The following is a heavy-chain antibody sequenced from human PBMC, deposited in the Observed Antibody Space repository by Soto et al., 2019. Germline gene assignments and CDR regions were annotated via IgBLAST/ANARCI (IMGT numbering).Heavy chain of an antibody. CDR3: ARDLPTVLTLSPTYYGMDV. Sequence: QVQLMQSGAEVRKPGASVRLSCKASGYTFTNCYLHWVRQAPGQGLEWMGIINPNDGSTTYPQKFQDRVTMTRDTSTSTVYMELGSLRSEDTAVYFCARDLPTVLTLSPTYYGMDVWGQGTTVTVSS. V-gene: IGHV1-46*03. D-gene: IGHD4-17*01. CDR1: GYTFTNCY. J-gene: IGHJ6*02. CDR2: INPNDGST.